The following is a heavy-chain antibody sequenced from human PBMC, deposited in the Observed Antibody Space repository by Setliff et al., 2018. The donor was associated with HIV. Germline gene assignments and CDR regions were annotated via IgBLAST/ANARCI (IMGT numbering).Heavy chain of an antibody. D-gene: IGHD3-10*01. J-gene: IGHJ4*02. CDR3: TPTDYGGSDY. V-gene: IGHV3-7*03. CDR2: TKFDGSES. CDR1: GLTFNRYW. Sequence: PGGSLRLSCVASGLTFNRYWMSWVRQVPGKGLEWVSITKFDGSESYYVDSVKCRFIASTDNAKNSLFLQMNSLTAEDTAVYYCTPTDYGGSDYWGQGTRGTV.